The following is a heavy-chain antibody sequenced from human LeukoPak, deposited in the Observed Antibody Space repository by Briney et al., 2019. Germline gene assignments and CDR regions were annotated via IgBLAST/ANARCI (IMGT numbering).Heavy chain of an antibody. V-gene: IGHV3-30-3*01. J-gene: IGHJ6*02. CDR3: ARDSRVLYYYYYGMDV. CDR1: GFTFSSYA. CDR2: ISYDGSNK. D-gene: IGHD6-6*01. Sequence: GGSLRLSCAASGFTFSSYAMHWVRQAPGKGLEWVAVISYDGSNKYYADSVKGRFTISRDNAKNSLYLQMNSLRAEDTAVYYCARDSRVLYYYYYGMDVWGQGTTVTVSS.